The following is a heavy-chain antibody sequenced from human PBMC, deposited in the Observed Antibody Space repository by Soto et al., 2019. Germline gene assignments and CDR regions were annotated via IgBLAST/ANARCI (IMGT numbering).Heavy chain of an antibody. CDR2: IHYSENT. Sequence: SETLSLTCTVSGGSISTYYWSWIRQPPGKGLEWIGYIHYSENTNYNPSLKSRVTISVDTSENQFSLRLSSVTAADTAVYYCARGIELRSANFDYWGRGILVTVSS. J-gene: IGHJ4*02. D-gene: IGHD3-16*01. V-gene: IGHV4-59*08. CDR3: ARGIELRSANFDY. CDR1: GGSISTYY.